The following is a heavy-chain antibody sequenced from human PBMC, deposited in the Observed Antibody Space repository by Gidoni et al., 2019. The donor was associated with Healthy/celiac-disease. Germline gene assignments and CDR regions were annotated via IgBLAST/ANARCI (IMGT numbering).Heavy chain of an antibody. CDR1: GGSISSYY. Sequence: QVQLQESGPGLVKPSETLSLTCTVSGGSISSYYWSWIRQPPGKGLEWIGYIYYSGSTNYNPSLKSRVTISVDTSKNQFSLKLSSVTAADTAVYYCARRRLQWMGVNYYYGMDVWGQGTTVTVSS. CDR3: ARRRLQWMGVNYYYGMDV. CDR2: IYYSGST. D-gene: IGHD4-4*01. V-gene: IGHV4-59*08. J-gene: IGHJ6*02.